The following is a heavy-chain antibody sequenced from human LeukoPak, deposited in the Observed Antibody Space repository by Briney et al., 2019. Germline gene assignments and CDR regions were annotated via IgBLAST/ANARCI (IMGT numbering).Heavy chain of an antibody. CDR3: TNYDYGDSNTFDI. CDR2: IRSKAYGGTT. D-gene: IGHD4-17*01. V-gene: IGHV3-49*04. CDR1: GFTFGDYA. Sequence: PGRSLRPSCTASGFTFGDYAMSWVRQAPGKGLEWVSFIRSKAYGGTTEYAASVKGRFSISRDDSKSIAYLQMNSLKTEDTAVYYCTNYDYGDSNTFDIWGQGTMVTVSS. J-gene: IGHJ3*02.